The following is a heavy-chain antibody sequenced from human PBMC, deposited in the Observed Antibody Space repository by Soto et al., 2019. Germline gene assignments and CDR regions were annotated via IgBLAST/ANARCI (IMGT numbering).Heavy chain of an antibody. V-gene: IGHV1-18*01. D-gene: IGHD3-10*01. Sequence: QVQLVQSGAEVKKPGASVKVSCKASGYTFTSYHITWVRQAPGQGLEWMGWISAYNGNTNYAQKLQGRVTMTTDTXXXXXXXXLXSXXXXXXXVYYCARDSPPPREWGQGTLVTVSS. CDR3: ARDSPPPRE. CDR2: ISAYNGNT. CDR1: GYTFTSYH. J-gene: IGHJ4*02.